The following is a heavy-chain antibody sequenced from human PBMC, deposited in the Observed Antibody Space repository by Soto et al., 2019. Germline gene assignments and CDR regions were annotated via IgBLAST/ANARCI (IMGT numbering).Heavy chain of an antibody. J-gene: IGHJ4*02. CDR2: VYYTGST. V-gene: IGHV4-59*01. Sequence: SETLSLTCTVSGDSISTFYWGWMRQSPGKELEWFGYVYYTGSTNYNPSLKSRVTISVDRSKNQFSLKLTSASAADTAVYYCARGRTVRNYADASSDYFYFFDYWGQGTQVTVS. CDR1: GDSISTFY. D-gene: IGHD3-22*01. CDR3: ARGRTVRNYADASSDYFYFFDY.